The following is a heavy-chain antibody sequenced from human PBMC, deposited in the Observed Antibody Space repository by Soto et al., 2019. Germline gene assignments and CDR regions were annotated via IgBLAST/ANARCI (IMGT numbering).Heavy chain of an antibody. Sequence: RQMPGKGLEWMRRIDPRDSHTNYSPSFERHVTFSVDKSISSAYVEWSFLQASDTDIYDCARPYTPMASNWFDPWGQGTLVTVS. J-gene: IGHJ5*02. D-gene: IGHD2-2*02. CDR2: IDPRDSHT. CDR3: ARPYTPMASNWFDP. V-gene: IGHV5-10-1*01.